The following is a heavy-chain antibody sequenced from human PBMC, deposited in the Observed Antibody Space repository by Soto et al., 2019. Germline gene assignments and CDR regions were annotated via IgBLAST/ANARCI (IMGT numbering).Heavy chain of an antibody. CDR2: IIPIFGTA. D-gene: IGHD2-2*01. CDR3: ASSTVVVPAALGYYYYYGMDV. Sequence: QVQLVQSGAEVKKPGSSVKVSCKASGGTFSSYAISWVRQAPGQGLEWMGGIIPIFGTANYAQKFQGRVTITADESTGTAYMELSSLGSEDTAVYYCASSTVVVPAALGYYYYYGMDVWGQGTTVTVSS. J-gene: IGHJ6*02. V-gene: IGHV1-69*01. CDR1: GGTFSSYA.